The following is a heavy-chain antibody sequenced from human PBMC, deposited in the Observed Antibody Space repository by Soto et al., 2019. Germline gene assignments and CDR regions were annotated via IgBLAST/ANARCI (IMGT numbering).Heavy chain of an antibody. Sequence: QVQLVQSGAEVKKPGASVKVSCKASGYTFTSYGISWVRQAPGQGLEWVGWISAYNGNSNYAQKYHGRGTMTTDTSTNTAYLEMSSLRSDDTAVYYCARIADCSTTSCSFPTRFHIRGYYYYYGLDVWGQGTTVTVSS. CDR2: ISAYNGNS. D-gene: IGHD2-2*01. CDR3: ARIADCSTTSCSFPTRFHIRGYYYYYGLDV. J-gene: IGHJ6*02. CDR1: GYTFTSYG. V-gene: IGHV1-18*01.